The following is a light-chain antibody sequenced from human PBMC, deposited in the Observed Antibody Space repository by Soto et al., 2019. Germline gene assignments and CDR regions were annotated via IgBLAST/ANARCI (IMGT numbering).Light chain of an antibody. Sequence: EIVLTQSPDTLSLSPGDRATLSCRASQSVTGTYLAWYQHKPGQAPRLLIYGESIRATGIPDRFSGSGSGTDFTLTISRLEPEDFAVYYCQQYGSPLWTFGQGTKVEI. CDR1: QSVTGTY. J-gene: IGKJ1*01. CDR3: QQYGSPLWT. V-gene: IGKV3-20*01. CDR2: GES.